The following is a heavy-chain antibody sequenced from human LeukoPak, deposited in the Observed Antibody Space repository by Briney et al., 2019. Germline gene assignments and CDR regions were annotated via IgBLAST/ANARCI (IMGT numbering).Heavy chain of an antibody. CDR3: AILPLGYCSGGSCSGLDY. D-gene: IGHD2-15*01. CDR1: GGSISSGGHY. V-gene: IGHV4-31*03. J-gene: IGHJ4*02. CDR2: TYYSGST. Sequence: PSQTLSLTCTVSGGSISSGGHYWSWIRQHPGKGLEWIGYTYYSGSTYYNPSLKSRVTISVDTSKNQFSLKLSSVTAADTAVYYCAILPLGYCSGGSCSGLDYWGQGTLVTVSS.